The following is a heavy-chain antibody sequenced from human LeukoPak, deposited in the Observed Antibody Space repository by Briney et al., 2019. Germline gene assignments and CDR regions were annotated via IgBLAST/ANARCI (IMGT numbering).Heavy chain of an antibody. D-gene: IGHD5-24*01. Sequence: GGSLRLSCAASGFTFSSYAMRWVRQAPGKGLEWVAVISYDGSNKYYADSVKGRFTISRDNSKNTLYLQMNSLRAEDTAVYYCARDGEMATISNYFDYWGQGTLVTVSS. CDR3: ARDGEMATISNYFDY. V-gene: IGHV3-30*04. J-gene: IGHJ4*02. CDR1: GFTFSSYA. CDR2: ISYDGSNK.